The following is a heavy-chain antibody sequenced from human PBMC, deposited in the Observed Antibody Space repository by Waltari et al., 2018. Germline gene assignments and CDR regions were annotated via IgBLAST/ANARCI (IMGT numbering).Heavy chain of an antibody. Sequence: EVQLLESGGGLVQPGGSLRLPCEVPGFTLRAHALSWFRQPPGKGLEWVSAITGIGNIHYADSVRGRFTISRDISQNTVFLQLSSLRAEDTALYYCARDVPPATAGTMFDYRGRGTLVTVSS. CDR2: ITGIGNI. D-gene: IGHD6-19*01. CDR1: GFTLRAHA. J-gene: IGHJ4*02. CDR3: ARDVPPATAGTMFDY. V-gene: IGHV3-23*01.